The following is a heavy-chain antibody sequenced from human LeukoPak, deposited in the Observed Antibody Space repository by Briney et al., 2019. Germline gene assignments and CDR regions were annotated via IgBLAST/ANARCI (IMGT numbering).Heavy chain of an antibody. V-gene: IGHV3-7*02. J-gene: IGHJ4*02. Sequence: GGSLRLSCAASGFTFSRSWMSWVRQAPGKGLEWVANIKQDGSEKYYVDAVKGRFTISRDNAKDSLYLQMNSLRAEDTAVFFCATWVGIAVAGFDYWGQGTLVTVSS. CDR2: IKQDGSEK. CDR3: ATWVGIAVAGFDY. CDR1: GFTFSRSW. D-gene: IGHD6-19*01.